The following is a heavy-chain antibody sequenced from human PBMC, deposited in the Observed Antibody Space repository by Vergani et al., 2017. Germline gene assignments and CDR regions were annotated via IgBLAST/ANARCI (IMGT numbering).Heavy chain of an antibody. D-gene: IGHD6-13*01. V-gene: IGHV1-69*01. J-gene: IGHJ6*03. CDR3: ATGPWGAAAGTYYYYMDV. CDR2: IIPIFGTP. CDR1: GGTFSNYA. Sequence: QVHLMQSGAEVKKPGSSVKVSCKASGGTFSNYAISWVRQAPGQGLEWMGGIIPIFGTPNYAQKFQGRVTITADDSTSTAYMELSSLRSEDTAMYYCATGPWGAAAGTYYYYMDVWGQGTTVTVSS.